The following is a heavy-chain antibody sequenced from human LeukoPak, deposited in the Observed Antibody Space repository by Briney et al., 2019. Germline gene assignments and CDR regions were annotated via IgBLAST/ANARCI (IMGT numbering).Heavy chain of an antibody. CDR2: IKQDGSVK. V-gene: IGHV3-7*01. J-gene: IGHJ4*02. CDR3: VRSIGAAGSR. D-gene: IGHD6-13*01. CDR1: GFTFDDYA. Sequence: GGSLRLSCAASGFTFDDYAMHWVRQAPGKGLEWVANIKQDGSVKYYMDSVKGRFTISRDNAKNSVFLQMNSLRAEDTAVYYCVRSIGAAGSRWGQGTLVTVSS.